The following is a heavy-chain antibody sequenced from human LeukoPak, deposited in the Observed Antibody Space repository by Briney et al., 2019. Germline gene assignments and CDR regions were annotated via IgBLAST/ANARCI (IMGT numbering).Heavy chain of an antibody. CDR2: ISSSSSTI. Sequence: GGSLRLSCAASGFTFSSYSMNWVRQAPGKGLEWVSYISSSSSTIYYADSVKGRFTISRDNAKNSLYLQMNSLRAEDTAVYYCARYEFDYLMDVWGQGTTVTVSS. J-gene: IGHJ6*02. CDR1: GFTFSSYS. V-gene: IGHV3-48*01. CDR3: ARYEFDYLMDV. D-gene: IGHD3-3*01.